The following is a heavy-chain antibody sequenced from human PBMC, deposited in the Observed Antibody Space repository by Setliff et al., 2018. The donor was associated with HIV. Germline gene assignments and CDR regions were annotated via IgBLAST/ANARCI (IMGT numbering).Heavy chain of an antibody. CDR3: ARASVGATGLYAFEI. CDR1: GGSISSGIYY. V-gene: IGHV4-61*09. CDR2: IYTSGST. J-gene: IGHJ3*02. Sequence: SSETLSLTCTVSGGSISSGIYYWSWIRQPAGQGLEWIGHIYTSGSTNYSPSVKSRVTISVDTSKNQFSLRLNSVTAADTTVYYCARASVGATGLYAFEIWGQGTMVTVS. D-gene: IGHD1-26*01.